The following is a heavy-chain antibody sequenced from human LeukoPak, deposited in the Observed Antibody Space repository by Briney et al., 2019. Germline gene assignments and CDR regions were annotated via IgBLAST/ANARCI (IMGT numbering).Heavy chain of an antibody. CDR2: ISTGSSTI. J-gene: IGHJ4*02. CDR1: GFTFSTYS. V-gene: IGHV3-48*02. Sequence: PGGSLRLSCAASGFTFSTYSMNWVRQAPGKGLEWVSFISTGSSTIYYADSVKGRFTISRDNAKNSLYLQMNSLRDEDTAVYYCARVAEIQLWLRSAFDHWGQGTLVTVSS. CDR3: ARVAEIQLWLRSAFDH. D-gene: IGHD5-18*01.